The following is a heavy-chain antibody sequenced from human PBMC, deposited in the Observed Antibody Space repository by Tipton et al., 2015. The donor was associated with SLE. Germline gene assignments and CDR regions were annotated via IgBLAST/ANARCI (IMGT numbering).Heavy chain of an antibody. CDR1: GGSISSSSSY. CDR3: AREVNIVDDSDAFDI. D-gene: IGHD5/OR15-5a*01. V-gene: IGHV4-39*07. Sequence: TLSLTCTVSGGSISSSSSYWGWIRQPPGKGLEWIGNFYYSGNTYYNPSLKSRVTISVDSSKNQFSLKLSSVTAADTAVYYCAREVNIVDDSDAFDIWGQGTMVTVSP. J-gene: IGHJ3*02. CDR2: FYYSGNT.